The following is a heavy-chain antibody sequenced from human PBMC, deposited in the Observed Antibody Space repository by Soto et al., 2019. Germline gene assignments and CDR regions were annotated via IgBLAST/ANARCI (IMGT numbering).Heavy chain of an antibody. CDR2: ISYDGTNK. V-gene: IGHV3-30*18. D-gene: IGHD2-21*02. Sequence: QVQLVESGGGEVQPGRSLTISCAASGFTFSPYGMHWVRQTPGKGLEWVAVISYDGTNKFYSDSVKGRFTISRDNFKNTLTLQMNSLRADDTAVYSCAKDLQSYGDYDYYCY. CDR1: GFTFSPYG. CDR3: AKDLQSYGDYDYYCY. J-gene: IGHJ6*03.